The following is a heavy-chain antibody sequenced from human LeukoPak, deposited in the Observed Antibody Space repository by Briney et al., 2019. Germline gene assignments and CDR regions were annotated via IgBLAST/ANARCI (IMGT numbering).Heavy chain of an antibody. J-gene: IGHJ5*02. D-gene: IGHD6-25*01. CDR1: GGSIANDY. Sequence: SETLSLTCTVSGGSIANDYWSWIRQPPGKGLEWIGYIFYTGRDNYYNPSLKSRATISVDTSKNQFSLKLSSVTAADTALYYRARPQGPATKGPLFNPRGQGTLVTVSS. V-gene: IGHV4-59*01. CDR3: ARPQGPATKGPLFNP. CDR2: IFYTGRDN.